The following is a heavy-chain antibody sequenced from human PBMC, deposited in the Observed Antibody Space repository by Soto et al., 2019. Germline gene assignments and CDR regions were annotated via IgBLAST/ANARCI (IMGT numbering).Heavy chain of an antibody. CDR1: GFTFDDYA. Sequence: EVQLVESGGGLVQPGRSLRLSCAASGFTFDDYAMHWVRQAPGKGLEWVSGISWNSGSIGYADSVKGRFTISRDNAKKSLYLQMNSLRAEDTALYSCAKDSVTSGSYFWYYHLWGRGTLVTVSS. V-gene: IGHV3-9*01. J-gene: IGHJ2*01. CDR3: AKDSVTSGSYFWYYHL. CDR2: ISWNSGSI. D-gene: IGHD1-26*01.